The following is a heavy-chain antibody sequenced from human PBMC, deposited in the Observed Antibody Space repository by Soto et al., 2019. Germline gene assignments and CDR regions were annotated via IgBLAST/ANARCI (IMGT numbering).Heavy chain of an antibody. Sequence: GGSLRLSCAASGFTFSSYWMHWVRQAPGKGLVWVSRINSDGSSTSYADSVKGRFTISRDNAKNTLYLQMNSLRAEDTAVYYCARDLPKGDFWSGYWYYYGMDVWGQGTTVTVSS. CDR1: GFTFSSYW. D-gene: IGHD3-3*01. V-gene: IGHV3-74*01. CDR3: ARDLPKGDFWSGYWYYYGMDV. J-gene: IGHJ6*02. CDR2: INSDGSST.